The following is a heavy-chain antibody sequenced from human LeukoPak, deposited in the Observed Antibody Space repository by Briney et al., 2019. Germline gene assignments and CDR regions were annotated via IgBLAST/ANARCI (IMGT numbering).Heavy chain of an antibody. V-gene: IGHV3-23*01. CDR1: GFTFSSSA. CDR2: ISGSGGSP. CDR3: AKDAGYRTLDY. D-gene: IGHD5-24*01. Sequence: GGSLRLSCAASGFTFSSSAMSWVRQAPGKGLEWVSSISGSGGSPYYADSVKGRFTISRDNSKNTLYLQMNSLRAEDTAVYYCAKDAGYRTLDYWGQGTLVTVSS. J-gene: IGHJ4*02.